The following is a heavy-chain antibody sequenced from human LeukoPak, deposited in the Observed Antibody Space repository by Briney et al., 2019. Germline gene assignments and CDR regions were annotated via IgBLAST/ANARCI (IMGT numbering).Heavy chain of an antibody. J-gene: IGHJ4*02. Sequence: PSETLSLTCAVYGGSFSGCYWGWLRQPPGQGLEWIGNIYFSGSTYYNPSLKSRVTMSVDTSKNQFSLKLSSVTAADTAVYYCARRYSSAWLIDHWGQGTLVTVSS. D-gene: IGHD6-19*01. CDR3: ARRYSSAWLIDH. V-gene: IGHV4-34*01. CDR1: GGSFSGCY. CDR2: IYFSGST.